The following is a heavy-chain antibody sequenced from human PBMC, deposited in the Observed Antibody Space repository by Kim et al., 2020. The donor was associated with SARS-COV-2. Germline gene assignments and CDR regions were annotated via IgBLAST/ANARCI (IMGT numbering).Heavy chain of an antibody. V-gene: IGHV3-30*18. CDR2: ISYDGSNK. CDR1: GFTFNTFG. CDR3: AKSFSGSYFGYDY. J-gene: IGHJ4*02. D-gene: IGHD1-26*01. Sequence: GGSLRLSCAASGFTFNTFGMHWVRQAPGKGLEWVAVISYDGSNKYYADSVKGRFTISRDSSKNTLYLQMNSLRIEDTAVYYCAKSFSGSYFGYDYWGQGTLVTVSP.